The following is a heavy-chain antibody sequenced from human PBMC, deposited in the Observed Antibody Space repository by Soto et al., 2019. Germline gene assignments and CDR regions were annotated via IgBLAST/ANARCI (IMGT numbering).Heavy chain of an antibody. J-gene: IGHJ4*02. D-gene: IGHD3-3*01. CDR1: QFTFGTYG. CDR3: AKDGGRNIDY. Sequence: QVQLVESGGGVVQPGRSLRLSCAASQFTFGTYGMHWVRQAPGKGLEWVAVLAYDGSNRYYADSVKGRFTISRDNSKNTRYLQMNSLRPEDTAVYYCAKDGGRNIDYWGQGTLVTVSS. V-gene: IGHV3-30*18. CDR2: LAYDGSNR.